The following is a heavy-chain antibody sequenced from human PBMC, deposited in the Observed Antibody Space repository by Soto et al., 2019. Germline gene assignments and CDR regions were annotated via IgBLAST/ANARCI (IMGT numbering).Heavy chain of an antibody. V-gene: IGHV3-30-3*01. J-gene: IGHJ4*02. CDR2: VMLNGGNA. D-gene: IGHD2-15*01. Sequence: QVQLVDSGGGVVQPGSSLRRSFTASGFTFSTYAMDWGRQAPGKGLEWVAVVMLNGGNARYAGSVKGRFTIARDNAQNNLFLQMDGLRPEDTATYYCARDNVSGSWFALAFWGQGTVVTVSS. CDR1: GFTFSTYA. CDR3: ARDNVSGSWFALAF.